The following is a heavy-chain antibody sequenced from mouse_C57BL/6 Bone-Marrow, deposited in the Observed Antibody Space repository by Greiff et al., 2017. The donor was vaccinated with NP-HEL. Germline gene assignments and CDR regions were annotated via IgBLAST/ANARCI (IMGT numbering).Heavy chain of an antibody. Sequence: QVQLQQSGAELVKPGASVKMSCKASGYTFTTYPIEWVKQNHGKSLEWIGNFHPYNDDTEYNEKFKNKATLTVEKSSSTVYLERSRLTSDGSSVYDGARGGNYWYYVDDWGQGTTLTVSS. CDR3: ARGGNYWYYVDD. CDR2: FHPYNDDT. CDR1: GYTFTTYP. J-gene: IGHJ2*01. V-gene: IGHV1-47*01. D-gene: IGHD2-1*01.